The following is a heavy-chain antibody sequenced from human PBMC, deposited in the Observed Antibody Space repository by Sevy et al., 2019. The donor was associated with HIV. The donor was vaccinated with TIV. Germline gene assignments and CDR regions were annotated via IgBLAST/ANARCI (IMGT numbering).Heavy chain of an antibody. CDR3: ARDYLGSGTFYNGNFFDY. CDR2: INAGNGNT. CDR1: GYTFTSYA. D-gene: IGHD3-10*01. V-gene: IGHV1-3*01. J-gene: IGHJ4*02. Sequence: ASVKVSCKASGYTFTSYAFHWVRQAPGQRLEWMGWINAGNGNTKYSEKFQGRVTITRDTSASTAYMELSSLRSEDTAVYYCARDYLGSGTFYNGNFFDYWGQGTLVTVSS.